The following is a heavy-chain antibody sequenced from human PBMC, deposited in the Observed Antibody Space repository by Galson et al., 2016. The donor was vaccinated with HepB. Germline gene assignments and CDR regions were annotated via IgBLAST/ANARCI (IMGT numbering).Heavy chain of an antibody. V-gene: IGHV3-48*02. J-gene: IGHJ5*01. CDR1: GFTSSSDS. CDR3: VTGLPHGDDPLVSDS. CDR2: ISTSGDSI. D-gene: IGHD4-11*01. Sequence: SLRLSCAASGFTSSSDSMNWVCQTPGRGLEWISYISTSGDSIHYADSVKGRFTISRDNAKKSLYLQMKNLRDEDTAVYYCVTGLPHGDDPLVSDSWGQGTLVTVSS.